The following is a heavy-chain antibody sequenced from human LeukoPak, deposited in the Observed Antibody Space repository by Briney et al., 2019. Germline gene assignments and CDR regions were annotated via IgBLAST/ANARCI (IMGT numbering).Heavy chain of an antibody. CDR1: GGTFSSYA. CDR3: AGFYYYGSGSYGAGFDP. V-gene: IGHV1-69*05. CDR2: IIPIFGTA. Sequence: SVKVSCKASGGTFSSYAISWVRQAPGQGLEWMGGIIPIFGTANYAQKFQGRVTITTDESTSTAYMELSSLRSEDTAVYYCAGFYYYGSGSYGAGFDPWGQGTLVTVSS. J-gene: IGHJ5*02. D-gene: IGHD3-10*01.